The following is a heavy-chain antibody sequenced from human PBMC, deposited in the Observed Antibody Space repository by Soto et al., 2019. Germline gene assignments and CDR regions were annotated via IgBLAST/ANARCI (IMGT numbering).Heavy chain of an antibody. CDR2: INAYNGNT. CDR1: GYTFTNYG. D-gene: IGHD2-2*01. Sequence: ASVKVSCKASGYTFTNYGISWVRQAPGQGLEWMGWINAYNGNTKYAQKHQGRDNMTTDTSTSTAYMELRSLRSDDTAVYYCARDHAMAQFDYWGQGTLVTVSS. V-gene: IGHV1-18*01. CDR3: ARDHAMAQFDY. J-gene: IGHJ4*02.